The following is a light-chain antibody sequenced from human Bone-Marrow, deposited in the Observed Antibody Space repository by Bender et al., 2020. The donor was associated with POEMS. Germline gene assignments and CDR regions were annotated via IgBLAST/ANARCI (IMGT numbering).Light chain of an antibody. CDR1: SSDVGSYNY. CDR3: GSYSRSIVI. V-gene: IGLV2-14*03. Sequence: QSALSQPASMSGSPGQTITISCTGTSSDVGSYNYVSWFQHHPGKAPKLIIYDVTNRPSGVSNRFSGSKSGNTASLTISGLQAEDEADYYCGSYSRSIVIFGGGTKLAVL. CDR2: DVT. J-gene: IGLJ2*01.